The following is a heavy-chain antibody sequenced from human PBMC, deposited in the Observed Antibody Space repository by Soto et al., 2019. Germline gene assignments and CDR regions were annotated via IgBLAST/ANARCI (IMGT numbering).Heavy chain of an antibody. V-gene: IGHV4-59*12. J-gene: IGHJ6*02. D-gene: IGHD3-22*01. CDR1: GGSISSYY. CDR3: ATERDSYDSSGYYYGYGMYV. CDR2: IYYSGST. Sequence: SETLSLTXTVSGGSISSYYWSWIRPPPGKGLEWIGYIYYSGSTNYNPSLKSRVTISVDTSKNQFSLKLSSVTAADTAVYYCATERDSYDSSGYYYGYGMYVWGQGTTVTVSS.